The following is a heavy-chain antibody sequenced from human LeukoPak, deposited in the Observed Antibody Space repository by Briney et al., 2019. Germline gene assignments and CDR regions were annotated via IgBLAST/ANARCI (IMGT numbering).Heavy chain of an antibody. J-gene: IGHJ4*02. CDR1: GGTFSSYA. CDR3: ARGGPQWLAYFDY. D-gene: IGHD6-19*01. Sequence: SVKVSCKASGGTFSSYAISWVRQAPGQGLEWMGRIIPILGIANYAQKFQGRVTITADKSTSTACMELSSLRSEDTAVYYCARGGPQWLAYFDYWGQGTLVTVSS. V-gene: IGHV1-69*04. CDR2: IIPILGIA.